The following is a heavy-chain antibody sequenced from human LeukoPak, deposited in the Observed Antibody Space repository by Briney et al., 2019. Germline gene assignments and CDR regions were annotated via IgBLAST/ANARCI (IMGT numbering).Heavy chain of an antibody. Sequence: GGSLRLSCAASGFTFSSYSMNWVRQAPGKGLEWVSYISSSSSTIYYADSVKGRFTISRDNAKNSLYLQMNSLRAEDTAVYYCARTSTVAGLYYGMDVWGQGTTVTVSS. D-gene: IGHD6-19*01. J-gene: IGHJ6*02. CDR1: GFTFSSYS. CDR2: ISSSSSTI. CDR3: ARTSTVAGLYYGMDV. V-gene: IGHV3-48*04.